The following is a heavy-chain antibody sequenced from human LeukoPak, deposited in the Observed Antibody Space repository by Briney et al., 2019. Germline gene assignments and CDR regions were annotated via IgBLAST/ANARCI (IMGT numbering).Heavy chain of an antibody. CDR3: AREGRYYYGSGSSYYSYYGMDV. V-gene: IGHV1-18*01. CDR2: ISTYNANT. J-gene: IGHJ6*04. Sequence: ASVRVSCKASGYIFISYGISWVRQAPGQGLEWMGWISTYNANTIYAQNLQGRVTMTTDTSTSTAYMELRSLRSDDTAVYYCAREGRYYYGSGSSYYSYYGMDVWGKGTTVTVSS. D-gene: IGHD3-10*01. CDR1: GYIFISYG.